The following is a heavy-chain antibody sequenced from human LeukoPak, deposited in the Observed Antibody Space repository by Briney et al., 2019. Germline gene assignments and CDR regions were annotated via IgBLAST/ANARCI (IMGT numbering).Heavy chain of an antibody. CDR2: IRSDGSIT. CDR1: GSTFIRYW. Sequence: GGSLRLSCAASGSTFIRYWMHWVRQAPRKGLAWVSVIRSDGSITTYADSVKGRFTISRDTAKNTLYLQMNSLRAEDTAVYYCARDGRSGNFDKWGQGTLVSVSS. J-gene: IGHJ4*02. D-gene: IGHD1-26*01. CDR3: ARDGRSGNFDK. V-gene: IGHV3-74*01.